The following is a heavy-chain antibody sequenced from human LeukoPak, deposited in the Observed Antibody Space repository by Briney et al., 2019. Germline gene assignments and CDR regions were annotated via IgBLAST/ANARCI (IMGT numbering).Heavy chain of an antibody. CDR2: INHSGST. Sequence: SETLSLTCAVYGGSFSDYYWSWIRQPPGKGLEWIGEINHSGSTYYNPSLKSRVTVSVDTSKNQFSLKLSSVTAADTAVYYCARDEGYYFDYWGQGTLVTVSS. CDR3: ARDEGYYFDY. V-gene: IGHV4-34*01. J-gene: IGHJ4*02. CDR1: GGSFSDYY.